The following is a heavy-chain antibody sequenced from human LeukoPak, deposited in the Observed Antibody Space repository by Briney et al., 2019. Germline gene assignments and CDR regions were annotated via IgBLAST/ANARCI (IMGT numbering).Heavy chain of an antibody. CDR3: ARWEYSSGWVSLVDRFDY. Sequence: PGGSLRLSCAASGFTFSSYAMSWVRQAPGKGLEWVSAISGSGGSTYYADSVKGRFTISRDNSKNTLYLQMNSLRAEDTAVYYCARWEYSSGWVSLVDRFDYWGQGTLVTVSS. CDR2: ISGSGGST. V-gene: IGHV3-23*01. D-gene: IGHD6-19*01. CDR1: GFTFSSYA. J-gene: IGHJ4*02.